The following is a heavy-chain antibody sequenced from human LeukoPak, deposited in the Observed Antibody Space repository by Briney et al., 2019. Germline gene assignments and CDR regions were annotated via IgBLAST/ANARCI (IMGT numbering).Heavy chain of an antibody. CDR1: GGSVSSGSYF. CDR3: ARNPGIVGAGLDY. V-gene: IGHV4-61*01. J-gene: IGHJ4*02. Sequence: PSETLSLTCTVSGGSVSSGSYFWNWIRQPPGMGLEWIGYIYYSGSTNYNPSLKSRVTISVDTSKNQFSLKLSSLTAADTAVYYCARNPGIVGAGLDYWGQGTLVTVSS. CDR2: IYYSGST. D-gene: IGHD1-26*01.